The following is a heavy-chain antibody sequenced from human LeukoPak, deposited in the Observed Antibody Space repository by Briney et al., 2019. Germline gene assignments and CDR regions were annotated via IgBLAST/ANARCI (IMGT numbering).Heavy chain of an antibody. CDR2: ISGSCGST. CDR3: AKATVTSMTIFDY. V-gene: IGHV3-23*01. J-gene: IGHJ4*02. CDR1: GFTFSSYA. Sequence: GGSLRLSCAASGFTFSSYAMTWVRQAPAQGLEWVSAISGSCGSTYYADSIKRQFTISRDNSKNTLYLQMHSLRAGHTAVYYCAKATVTSMTIFDYWGQGTLVTVSS. D-gene: IGHD4-17*01.